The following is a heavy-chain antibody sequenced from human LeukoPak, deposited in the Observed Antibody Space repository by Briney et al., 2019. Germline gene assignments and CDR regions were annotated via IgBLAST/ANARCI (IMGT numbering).Heavy chain of an antibody. CDR3: ARASGGSGSYPFDY. CDR1: GGSFSGYY. D-gene: IGHD3-10*01. V-gene: IGHV4-34*01. Sequence: SETLSLTCAVYGGSFSGYYWSWIRQSPGKGLEWIGEINHSGSTNYNPSLKSRVTISVDTSKNQFSLKLSSVTAADTAVYYCARASGGSGSYPFDYWGQGTLVTVSS. CDR2: INHSGST. J-gene: IGHJ4*02.